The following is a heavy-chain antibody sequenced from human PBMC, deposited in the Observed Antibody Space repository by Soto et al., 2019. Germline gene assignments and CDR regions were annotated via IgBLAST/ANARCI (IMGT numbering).Heavy chain of an antibody. Sequence: GGSLRLSCAASGFTFSSYGMHWVRQAPGKGLEWVAVIWYDGSNKYYADSVKGRFTISRDNSKNTLYLQMNSLRAEDTAVYYCAGCSSTSCHPFGIGYWGQGTLVTVSS. V-gene: IGHV3-33*01. CDR1: GFTFSSYG. CDR3: AGCSSTSCHPFGIGY. J-gene: IGHJ4*02. D-gene: IGHD2-2*01. CDR2: IWYDGSNK.